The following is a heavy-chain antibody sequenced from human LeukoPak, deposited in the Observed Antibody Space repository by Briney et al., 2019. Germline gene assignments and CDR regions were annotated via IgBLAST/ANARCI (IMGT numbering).Heavy chain of an antibody. V-gene: IGHV1-8*01. CDR1: GYTFTSYD. D-gene: IGHD6-13*01. J-gene: IGHJ5*02. Sequence: ASVKVSCKASGYTFTSYDINWVGQAAGQGLEWMGWMNPNSGNTGYAQKFQGRVTMTRNTSISTAYMELSSLRSEDTSVYYCARGSSWYYGPAWFDPWGQGTLVTVSS. CDR3: ARGSSWYYGPAWFDP. CDR2: MNPNSGNT.